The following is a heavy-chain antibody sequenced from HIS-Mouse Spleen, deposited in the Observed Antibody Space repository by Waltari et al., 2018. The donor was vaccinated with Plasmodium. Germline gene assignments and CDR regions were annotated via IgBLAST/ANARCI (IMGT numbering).Heavy chain of an antibody. CDR3: AKEVLGYYDFWSRPDY. Sequence: VQLVESGGGVVQPGRSLRLSWPASGFTFSSHGLLWVRQVPGNGLEWVAVISYDGSNKYYADSVKGRFTISRDNSKNTLYLQMNSLRAEDTAVYYCAKEVLGYYDFWSRPDYWGQGTLVTVSS. CDR2: ISYDGSNK. D-gene: IGHD3-3*01. CDR1: GFTFSSHG. J-gene: IGHJ4*02. V-gene: IGHV3-30*18.